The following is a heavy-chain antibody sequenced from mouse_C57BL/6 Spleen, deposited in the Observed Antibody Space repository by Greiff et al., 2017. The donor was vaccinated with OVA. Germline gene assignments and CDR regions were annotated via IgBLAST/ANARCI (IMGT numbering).Heavy chain of an antibody. CDR3: ARQGYDYDGYYFDY. CDR2: ISGGGGNT. Sequence: EVQLQQSGGGLVKPGGSLKLSCAASGFTFSSYTMSWVRQTPEKRLEWVATISGGGGNTYYPDSVKGRFTISRDNAKNTLYLQMSSLRSEDTALYYCARQGYDYDGYYFDYWGQGTTLTVSS. V-gene: IGHV5-9*01. J-gene: IGHJ2*01. D-gene: IGHD2-4*01. CDR1: GFTFSSYT.